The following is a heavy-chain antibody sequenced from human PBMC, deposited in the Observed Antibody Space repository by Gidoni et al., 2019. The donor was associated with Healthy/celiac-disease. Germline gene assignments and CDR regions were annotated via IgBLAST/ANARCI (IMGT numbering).Heavy chain of an antibody. CDR3: TTDEYSGSLPIDY. CDR2: IKSKTDGGTT. Sequence: EVQLVESGGGLVKPGGSLRLSCAASGFTFSNAGMSWVRQAPGKGLEWVGRIKSKTDGGTTDYAAPVKGRFTISRDDSKNTLYLQMNSLKTEDTAVYYCTTDEYSGSLPIDYWGQGTLVTVSS. J-gene: IGHJ4*02. CDR1: GFTFSNAG. V-gene: IGHV3-15*01. D-gene: IGHD1-26*01.